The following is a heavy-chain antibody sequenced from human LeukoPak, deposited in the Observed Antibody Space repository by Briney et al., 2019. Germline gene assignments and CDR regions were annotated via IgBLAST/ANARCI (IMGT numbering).Heavy chain of an antibody. D-gene: IGHD3-9*01. CDR3: ATQGLSILRYFDWLTLPVAYYYMDV. Sequence: SETLSLTCTVSGGSISSGSYYWNWIRQPAGKGLEWIGRIYTSGSTYYNPSLKSRVTISVDTSKNQFSLKLSSVTAADTAVYYCATQGLSILRYFDWLTLPVAYYYMDVWGKGTTVTVSS. CDR2: IYTSGST. CDR1: GGSISSGSYY. J-gene: IGHJ6*03. V-gene: IGHV4-61*02.